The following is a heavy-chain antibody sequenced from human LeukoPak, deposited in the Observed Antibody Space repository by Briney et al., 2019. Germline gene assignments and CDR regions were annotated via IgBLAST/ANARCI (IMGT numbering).Heavy chain of an antibody. CDR1: GFTFSSFG. D-gene: IGHD2-2*01. CDR3: AKVFKGYCSSNASCYRFDS. Sequence: GGPLRLSCAASGFTFSSFGMHWVRQAPGKGLEWVALILWVGSIKYYADSVKGRFTISRDNSKNTLYLQMTSLRAEDTAVYYYAKVFKGYCSSNASCYRFDSWGQGTLVTVSS. V-gene: IGHV3-30*18. J-gene: IGHJ4*02. CDR2: ILWVGSIK.